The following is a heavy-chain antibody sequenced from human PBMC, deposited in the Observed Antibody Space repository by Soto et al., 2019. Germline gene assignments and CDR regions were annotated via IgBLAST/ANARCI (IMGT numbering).Heavy chain of an antibody. V-gene: IGHV4-31*03. CDR3: AGRYDYVWGSYRRNAFDI. CDR1: GGSISSGGYY. Sequence: SETLSLTCTVSGGSISSGGYYWSWIRQHPGKGLEWIGYIYYSGSTYYNPSLKSRVTISVDTSKNQFSLKLSSVTAADTAVYYCAGRYDYVWGSYRRNAFDIWGQGTMVTVSS. CDR2: IYYSGST. J-gene: IGHJ3*02. D-gene: IGHD3-16*02.